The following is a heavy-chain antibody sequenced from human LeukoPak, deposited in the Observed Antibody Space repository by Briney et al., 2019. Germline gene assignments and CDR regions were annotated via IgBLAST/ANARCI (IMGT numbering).Heavy chain of an antibody. J-gene: IGHJ6*02. CDR3: VRDQYGLGSSRTGMDV. CDR1: GFTFGSYW. CDR2: LYYDGNNK. V-gene: IGHV3-30*03. D-gene: IGHD3-10*01. Sequence: GGPLSLSGPASGFTFGSYWSHGAARPPARGVGGGPVLYYDGNNKFYADPVKGRFTFSRDNSKNMQYLQMNSLRAEDTAVYHCVRDQYGLGSSRTGMDVWGQGTTVTVSS.